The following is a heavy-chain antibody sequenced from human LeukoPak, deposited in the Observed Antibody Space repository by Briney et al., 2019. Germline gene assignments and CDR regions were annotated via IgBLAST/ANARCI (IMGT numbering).Heavy chain of an antibody. CDR3: ARSSPYICSGGSCYSYDAFDI. CDR2: IFYTGRT. J-gene: IGHJ3*02. V-gene: IGHV4-39*07. D-gene: IGHD2-15*01. Sequence: SETLSLTCTVSGDSISSSDYYWGWIRQSSGKGLEWIGTIFYTGRTYYNPSLLSRVTISVDTSKNQFYLKLNSVTAADTAVYYCARSSPYICSGGSCYSYDAFDIWGQGTMVTVSS. CDR1: GDSISSSDYY.